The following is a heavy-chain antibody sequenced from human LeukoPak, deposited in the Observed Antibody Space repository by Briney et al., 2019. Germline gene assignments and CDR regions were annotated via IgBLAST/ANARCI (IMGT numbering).Heavy chain of an antibody. V-gene: IGHV3-7*01. CDR1: GFTFSSHW. Sequence: GGSLRLSCAASGFTFSSHWMTWVRQAPGKGLEWVANIKEDGSEKYYVDSVKGRFTISRDNAKNSLYLQMNSLRAEDTAVYYCASGSSHDYWGQGTLVTVSS. J-gene: IGHJ4*02. CDR2: IKEDGSEK. D-gene: IGHD6-13*01. CDR3: ASGSSHDY.